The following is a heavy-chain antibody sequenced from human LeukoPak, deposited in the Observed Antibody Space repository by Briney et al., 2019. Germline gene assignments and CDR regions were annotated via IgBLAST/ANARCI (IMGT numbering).Heavy chain of an antibody. V-gene: IGHV5-51*01. CDR3: ARRYVLDY. CDR2: I. CDR1: GYSFTNYW. J-gene: IGHJ4*02. Sequence: GESLKISCKGSGYSFTNYWIGWVRQMPGKGLEWMGIIYSPSFQGQVTISADKSISTAYLQWSSLKASDSAMYYCARRYVLDYWGQGTLVTVSS. D-gene: IGHD2-15*01.